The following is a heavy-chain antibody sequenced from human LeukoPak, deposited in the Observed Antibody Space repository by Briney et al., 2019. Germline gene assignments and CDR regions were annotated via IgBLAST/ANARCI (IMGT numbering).Heavy chain of an antibody. CDR1: GFTVSSNY. CDR3: AREVRWPGNAFDI. D-gene: IGHD4-23*01. CDR2: IYSGGST. Sequence: PGGSLRLSCAASGFTVSSNYMSWVRQAPGKGLEWVSVIYSGGSTYYADSVKGRFTISRDNSKNTLYLQMNSLRAEDTAVYYCAREVRWPGNAFDIWGQGTMVTVSS. V-gene: IGHV3-53*01. J-gene: IGHJ3*02.